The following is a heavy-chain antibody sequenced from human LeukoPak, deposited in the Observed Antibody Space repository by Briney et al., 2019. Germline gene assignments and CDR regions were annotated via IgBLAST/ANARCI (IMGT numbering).Heavy chain of an antibody. V-gene: IGHV1-2*02. CDR3: ARALMITFGGVIVSDAFDI. CDR1: GYSFIGYY. CDR2: INPNSGGT. J-gene: IGHJ3*02. D-gene: IGHD3-16*02. Sequence: ASVKVSCKASGYSFIGYYMHWVRQAPGQGLEWMGWINPNSGGTNYAQKFQGRVTMTRDTSISTAYMELSRLRSDDTAVYYCARALMITFGGVIVSDAFDIWGQGTMVTVSS.